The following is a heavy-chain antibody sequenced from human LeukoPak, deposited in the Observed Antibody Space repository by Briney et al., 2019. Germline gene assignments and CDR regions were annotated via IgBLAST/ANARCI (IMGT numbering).Heavy chain of an antibody. V-gene: IGHV4-39*01. Sequence: ETLSLTCTVSSGSVSSRSYYWGWIPQPPGKGLGWIGTIYHCGHTFYNPSLTSRGTISVDTTKNQFSLKLSSVTAVDTTVDYCTRLITVGCKRRSCSTEYCGQGILGTVSS. D-gene: IGHD2-2*01. J-gene: IGHJ4*02. CDR1: SGSVSSRSYY. CDR3: TRLITVGCKRRSCSTEY. CDR2: IYHCGHT.